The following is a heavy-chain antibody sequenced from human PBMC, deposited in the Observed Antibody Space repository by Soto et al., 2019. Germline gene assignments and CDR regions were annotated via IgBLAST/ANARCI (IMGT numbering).Heavy chain of an antibody. CDR3: ARDKDIIVVVPAAMDVGWFDP. CDR2: IIPILGIA. J-gene: IGHJ5*02. CDR1: GGTFSSYT. V-gene: IGHV1-69*04. Sequence: SVKVSCKASGGTFSSYTISWVRQAPGQGLEWMGRIIPILGIANYAQKFQGRVTITADKSTSTAYMELSSLRSEDTAVYYCARDKDIIVVVPAAMDVGWFDPWAQGTLVTVSS. D-gene: IGHD2-2*01.